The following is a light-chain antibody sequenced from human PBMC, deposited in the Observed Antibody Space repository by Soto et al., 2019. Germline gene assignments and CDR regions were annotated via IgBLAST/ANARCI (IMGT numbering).Light chain of an antibody. CDR2: AAS. J-gene: IGKJ1*01. CDR1: QSVSSN. CDR3: QQYNNWPRT. Sequence: EIVMTQSPATLSVSPGERATLSCRASQSVSSNLAWFQQKPGQAPRLLIYAASTRATGIPARFSGSGSGTEFTLIISSLQSEDFVLYYCQQYNNWPRTFGQGTKVEIK. V-gene: IGKV3-15*01.